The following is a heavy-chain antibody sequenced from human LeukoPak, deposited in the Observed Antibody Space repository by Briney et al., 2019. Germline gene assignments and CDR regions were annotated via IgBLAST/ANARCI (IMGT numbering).Heavy chain of an antibody. D-gene: IGHD3-22*01. V-gene: IGHV3-48*03. CDR3: ARDLYDSGAYSSPIDY. CDR2: ISSGGNTI. CDR1: GFAFRGYE. Sequence: PGGSLRLSCAASGFAFRGYEMNWVRQAPGKGLEWVSKISSGGNTIYYSDSVKGRFTISRDNAENSLYLQMNSLRAEDTAVYYCARDLYDSGAYSSPIDYWGQGTLVTVSS. J-gene: IGHJ4*02.